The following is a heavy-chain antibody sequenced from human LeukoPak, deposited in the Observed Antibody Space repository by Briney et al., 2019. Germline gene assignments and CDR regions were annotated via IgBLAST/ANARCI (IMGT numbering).Heavy chain of an antibody. V-gene: IGHV3-15*01. CDR3: TTSDFWSGYYFEVGQYGMDV. J-gene: IGHJ6*02. D-gene: IGHD3-3*01. CDR2: IKRRNDGGTT. CDR1: GFTFSSSW. Sequence: GGSLRLSCAASGFTFSSSWMSWVRQAPGKGLEWVGRIKRRNDGGTTDYAAPVKGRFTISRDDSKDTLYLQMNSLKTEDTAGYYCTTSDFWSGYYFEVGQYGMDVWGQGTTVTVSS.